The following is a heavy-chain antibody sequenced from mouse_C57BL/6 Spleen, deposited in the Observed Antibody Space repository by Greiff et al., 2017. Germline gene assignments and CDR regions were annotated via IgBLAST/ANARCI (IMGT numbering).Heavy chain of an antibody. D-gene: IGHD3-1*01. J-gene: IGHJ2*01. Sequence: QVQLKQSGAELVRPGTSVKLSCKASGYTFTSYWMHWVKQRPGQGLEWIGVIDPSDSYTNYNQKFKGKATLTVDTSSSTAYMQLSSLTSEDSAVYYCASRADFDYWGQGTTLTVSS. CDR1: GYTFTSYW. V-gene: IGHV1-59*01. CDR3: ASRADFDY. CDR2: IDPSDSYT.